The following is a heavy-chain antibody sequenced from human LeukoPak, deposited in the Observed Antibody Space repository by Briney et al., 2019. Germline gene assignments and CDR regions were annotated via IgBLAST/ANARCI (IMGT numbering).Heavy chain of an antibody. J-gene: IGHJ4*02. CDR1: GGSISSYY. CDR3: ARNRGTAETPVPDY. V-gene: IGHV4-59*01. CDR2: IYYSGTT. Sequence: PSETLSLTCTVSGGSISSYYWSWIRQPPGKGLEWIGYIYYSGTTNYNPSLKSRVTISVDTSKNQFSLKLRSVTAADTAVYYCARNRGTAETPVPDYWGQGTLVTVSS. D-gene: IGHD6-13*01.